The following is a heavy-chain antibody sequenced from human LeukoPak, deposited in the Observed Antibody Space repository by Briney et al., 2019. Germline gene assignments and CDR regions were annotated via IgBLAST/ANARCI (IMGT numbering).Heavy chain of an antibody. CDR3: ARGVEMWSYFDS. CDR1: GASISSRDHY. D-gene: IGHD2-21*01. Sequence: AETLSLTCSVSGASISSRDHYWAWIRQPPGKGLEWIGSVYFSGSTYYKASLKSRLTISVDTSKNQFSLTLKSVTAADTSVYYCARGVEMWSYFDSWGQGTPVIVS. CDR2: VYFSGST. J-gene: IGHJ4*02. V-gene: IGHV4-39*01.